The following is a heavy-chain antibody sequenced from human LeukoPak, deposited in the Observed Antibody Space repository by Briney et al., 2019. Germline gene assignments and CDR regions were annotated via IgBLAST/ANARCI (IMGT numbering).Heavy chain of an antibody. CDR2: INPNSGGT. V-gene: IGHV1-2*02. Sequence: ASVKVSCKASGYTFTGYYMHWVRQAPGQGLEWMGWINPNSGGTNYAQKFQGRVTMTRDTSISTAYMELSRLRSDDTAVYYCARGQRGYSYGYGSGYWGQGTLVTVSS. D-gene: IGHD5-18*01. CDR3: ARGQRGYSYGYGSGY. J-gene: IGHJ4*02. CDR1: GYTFTGYY.